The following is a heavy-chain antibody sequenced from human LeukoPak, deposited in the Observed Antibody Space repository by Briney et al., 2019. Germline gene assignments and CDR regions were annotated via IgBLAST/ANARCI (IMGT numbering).Heavy chain of an antibody. CDR1: GGTFSSYA. D-gene: IGHD2-15*01. Sequence: SVKVSCKASGGTFSSYAISWVRQAPGQGLEGMGGIIPSFGTANYAQKFQGRVPITTDESTSTAYMALSSLRSEDTAVYYCARSSLPYCSGGSCYPADYYYYYYMDVWGKGTTVTVSS. J-gene: IGHJ6*03. CDR3: ARSSLPYCSGGSCYPADYYYYYYMDV. CDR2: IIPSFGTA. V-gene: IGHV1-69*05.